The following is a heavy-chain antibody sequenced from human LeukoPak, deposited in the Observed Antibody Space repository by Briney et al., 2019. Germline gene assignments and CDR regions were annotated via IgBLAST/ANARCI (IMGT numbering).Heavy chain of an antibody. J-gene: IGHJ4*02. V-gene: IGHV3-7*01. CDR1: RFTFGNYW. CDR3: ARDRGFEYADTGSFDY. Sequence: GGSLRLSCAASRFTFGNYWMSWVRQAPGKGLEWVANIKQDGSEKYYVDSVKGRFTISRDNAKNSLYLQMNSLRAEDTAVYYCARDRGFEYADTGSFDYWGQGTLVTVSS. D-gene: IGHD3-10*01. CDR2: IKQDGSEK.